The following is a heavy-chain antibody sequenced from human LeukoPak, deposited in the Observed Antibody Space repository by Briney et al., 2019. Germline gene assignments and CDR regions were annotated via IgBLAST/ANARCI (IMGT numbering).Heavy chain of an antibody. CDR1: GFTFSSYS. D-gene: IGHD5-12*01. J-gene: IGHJ5*02. CDR3: AREVYSGYDGNWFDP. CDR2: ISSSSYI. V-gene: IGHV3-21*01. Sequence: GGSLRLSCAASGFTFSSYSMNWVRQAPGKGLEWVSSISSSSYIYYADSVKGRFTISRDNAKNSLYLQMNSLRAEDTAVYYCAREVYSGYDGNWFDPWGQGTLVTVSS.